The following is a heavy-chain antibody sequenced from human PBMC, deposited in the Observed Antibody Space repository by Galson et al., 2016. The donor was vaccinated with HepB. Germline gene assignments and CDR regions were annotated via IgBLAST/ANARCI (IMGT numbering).Heavy chain of an antibody. V-gene: IGHV5-51*01. J-gene: IGHJ6*02. CDR1: GYSFTRYW. Sequence: QSGAEVKKPGESLKISCKGSGYSFTRYWIGWVRQMPGIGLAWMGLIYPGDSETRYSPSFEGQVTISADKSISTAYLQWSILKAADTAMYYCARLGFFWCADCYYYYGMDVWGQGTTVTVSS. CDR2: IYPGDSET. CDR3: ARLGFFWCADCYYYYGMDV. D-gene: IGHD3-3*01.